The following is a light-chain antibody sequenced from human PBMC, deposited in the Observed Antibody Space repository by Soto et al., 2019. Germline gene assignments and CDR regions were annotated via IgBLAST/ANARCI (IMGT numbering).Light chain of an antibody. V-gene: IGLV3-21*02. J-gene: IGLJ1*01. Sequence: SYELAQPPSVSVAPGQTARITCGGNNIGSTTVHWYQQKPGQAPVLVVSADSDRPSGIPDRISGSNSGNTATLTISRVEAGDEADYYCQVWNSSSAHYAFGTGTKVTVL. CDR2: ADS. CDR3: QVWNSSSAHYA. CDR1: NIGSTT.